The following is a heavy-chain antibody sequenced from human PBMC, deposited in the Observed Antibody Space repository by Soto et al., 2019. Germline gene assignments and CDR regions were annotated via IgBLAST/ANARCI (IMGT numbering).Heavy chain of an antibody. CDR2: ISYDGSNK. Sequence: GGSLRLSCAASGFTFSSYGMHWVRQAPGKGLEWVAVISYDGSNKYYADSVKGRFTISRDNSKNTLYLQMNSLRAEDTAVYYCAKMGEDIVVVVAAYAFDIWGQGTMVTVSS. CDR3: AKMGEDIVVVVAAYAFDI. CDR1: GFTFSSYG. J-gene: IGHJ3*02. D-gene: IGHD2-15*01. V-gene: IGHV3-30*18.